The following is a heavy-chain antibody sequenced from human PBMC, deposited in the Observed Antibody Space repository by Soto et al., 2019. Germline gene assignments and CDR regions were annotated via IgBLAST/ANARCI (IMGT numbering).Heavy chain of an antibody. D-gene: IGHD3-10*01. CDR3: ARDIVRAPAY. J-gene: IGHJ4*02. CDR2: ISAYNGNT. V-gene: IGHV1-18*01. Sequence: SVNDTCKASGYTFTSYGLWWVRQAPGQGLEWMGWISAYNGNTNYAQKLQGRVTMTTDTSTSTAYMGLRSLRSDDTAVYYCARDIVRAPAYWGQGTLVTVSS. CDR1: GYTFTSYG.